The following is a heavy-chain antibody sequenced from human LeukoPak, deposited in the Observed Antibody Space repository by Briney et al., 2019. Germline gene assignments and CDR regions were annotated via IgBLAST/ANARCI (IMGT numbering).Heavy chain of an antibody. Sequence: PSETLSLTCTVSGGSISSYYWSWIRQPPGKGLEWIGYIYYSGSTNYNPSLKSRVTISVDTSKNQFSLKLSSVTAADTAVYYCARSAGSGSPPGIWGQGTMVTVSS. CDR3: ARSAGSGSPPGI. CDR2: IYYSGST. D-gene: IGHD1-26*01. V-gene: IGHV4-59*08. CDR1: GGSISSYY. J-gene: IGHJ3*02.